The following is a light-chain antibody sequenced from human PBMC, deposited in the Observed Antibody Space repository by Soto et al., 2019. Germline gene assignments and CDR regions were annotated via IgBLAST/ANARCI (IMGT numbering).Light chain of an antibody. CDR3: SSYTSSSTYV. J-gene: IGLJ1*01. CDR1: SSDVGGYNY. CDR2: EVS. V-gene: IGLV2-14*01. Sequence: QSALTQPASVSGSPGQSITISCTGTSSDVGGYNYVSWYQQHPGKAPKLMIYEVSNRPSGVSNRFAGSKSGNTAYLTISGLQAEVEADYYCSSYTSSSTYVFGTGTKLTVL.